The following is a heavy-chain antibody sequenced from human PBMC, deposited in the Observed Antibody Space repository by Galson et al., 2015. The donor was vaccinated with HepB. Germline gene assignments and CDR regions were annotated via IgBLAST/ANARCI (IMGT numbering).Heavy chain of an antibody. CDR2: IYYSGST. D-gene: IGHD3-3*01. V-gene: IGHV4-30-4*01. J-gene: IGHJ3*02. CDR1: GGSISSGDYY. CDR3: ARATYYDFWSGYYGFGLNAFDI. Sequence: TLSLTCTVSGGSISSGDYYWSWIRQPPGKGLEWIGYIYYSGSTYYNPSLKSRVTISVDTSKNQFSLKLSSVTAADTAVYYCARATYYDFWSGYYGFGLNAFDIWGQGTMVTVSS.